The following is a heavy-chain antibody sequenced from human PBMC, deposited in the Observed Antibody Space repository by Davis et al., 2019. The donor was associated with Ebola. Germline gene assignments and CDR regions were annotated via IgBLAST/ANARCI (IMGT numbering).Heavy chain of an antibody. CDR3: ARHSAGLDF. CDR1: GYSFTTYC. J-gene: IGHJ6*02. V-gene: IGHV5-51*01. Sequence: GESLKISCQGFGYSFTTYCTTWVRQAAGKGLEWMGIACPGESDSRYSPSFQGQVTISVDKSINTAYLQWSSLKASDSALYYCARHSAGLDFWGQGTTVTVSS. CDR2: ACPGESDS.